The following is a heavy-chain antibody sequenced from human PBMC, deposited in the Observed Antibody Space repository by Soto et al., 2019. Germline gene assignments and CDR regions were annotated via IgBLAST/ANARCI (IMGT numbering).Heavy chain of an antibody. D-gene: IGHD2-21*02. Sequence: EVQLVESGGGLVKPGGSLKLSCAASGFTFSGSAMNWVRQASGKGREWVGRIRDKANSYATAYTASVKGRFTISRDDSTNTAYLQMNSLKTEDTAVYYCTRLYCGGDCDFDSWGQGTLVTVSS. CDR2: IRDKANSYAT. J-gene: IGHJ4*02. CDR3: TRLYCGGDCDFDS. CDR1: GFTFSGSA. V-gene: IGHV3-73*02.